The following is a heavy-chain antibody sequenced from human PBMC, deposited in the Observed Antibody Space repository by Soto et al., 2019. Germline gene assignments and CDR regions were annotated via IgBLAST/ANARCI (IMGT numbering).Heavy chain of an antibody. CDR3: ARDGYYYDSSGYYSPLDY. CDR2: IWYDGTNK. D-gene: IGHD3-22*01. Sequence: GGSLRLSCVASGFIFSSYGMHWVRQAPGKGLEWVAVIWYDGTNKYYADSVKGRFTISRDNSKNTLYLQMNSLRAEDTAVYYCARDGYYYDSSGYYSPLDYWGQGTLVTVSS. CDR1: GFIFSSYG. V-gene: IGHV3-33*01. J-gene: IGHJ4*02.